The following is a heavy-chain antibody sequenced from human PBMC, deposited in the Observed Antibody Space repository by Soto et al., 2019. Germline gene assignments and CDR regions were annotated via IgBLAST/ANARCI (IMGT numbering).Heavy chain of an antibody. CDR3: AREPDYYDSSGDYSPQSSYGMDV. D-gene: IGHD3-22*01. V-gene: IGHV3-48*03. CDR2: ISSSGSTI. Sequence: EVQLVESGGGLVQPGGSLRLSCAASGFTFSSYEMNWVRQAPGKGLEWVSYISSSGSTIYYADSVKGRFTISRDNAKNSLYLQMNSLRAEDTAVYYCAREPDYYDSSGDYSPQSSYGMDVWGQGTTVTVSS. J-gene: IGHJ6*02. CDR1: GFTFSSYE.